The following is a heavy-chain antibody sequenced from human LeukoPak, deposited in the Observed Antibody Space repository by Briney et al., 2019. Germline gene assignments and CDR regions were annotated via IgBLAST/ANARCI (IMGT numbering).Heavy chain of an antibody. CDR3: ARDHPPYGGNSNPVYYFDY. Sequence: ASVKVSCKASGYTFTSYGISWVRQAPGQGLEWMGWISAYNGNTNYAQKLQGRVTVTTDTSTSTAYMELRSLRSDDTAVYYCARDHPPYGGNSNPVYYFDYWGQGTLVTVSS. CDR2: ISAYNGNT. J-gene: IGHJ4*02. V-gene: IGHV1-18*01. D-gene: IGHD4-23*01. CDR1: GYTFTSYG.